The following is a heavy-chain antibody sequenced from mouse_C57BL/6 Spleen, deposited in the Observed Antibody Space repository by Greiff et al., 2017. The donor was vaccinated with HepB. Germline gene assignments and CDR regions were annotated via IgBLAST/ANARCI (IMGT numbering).Heavy chain of an antibody. V-gene: IGHV1-22*01. D-gene: IGHD1-1*01. CDR1: GHTFTDYN. CDR2: INPNNGGT. CDR3: ARSDLYYGSSSFAY. Sequence: EVQLQQSGPELVKPGASVKMSCKASGHTFTDYNMHWVKQSHGKSLEWIGYINPNNGGTSYNQKFKGKATLTVNKSSSTAYMELRSLTSEDSAVYYCARSDLYYGSSSFAYWGQGTLVTVSA. J-gene: IGHJ3*01.